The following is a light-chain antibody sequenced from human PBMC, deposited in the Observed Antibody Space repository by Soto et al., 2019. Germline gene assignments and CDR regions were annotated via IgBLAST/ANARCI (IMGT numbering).Light chain of an antibody. CDR1: SSDVGSYNL. CDR2: EVS. J-gene: IGLJ2*01. CDR3: CSYAGSSLV. Sequence: VLTQPASVSGSPGQSITISCTGTSSDVGSYNLVSWYQQHPGKAPKLMIYEVSKRPSGVSNRFSGSKSGNTASLTISGLQAEDEADYYCCSYAGSSLVFGGGTKVTVL. V-gene: IGLV2-23*02.